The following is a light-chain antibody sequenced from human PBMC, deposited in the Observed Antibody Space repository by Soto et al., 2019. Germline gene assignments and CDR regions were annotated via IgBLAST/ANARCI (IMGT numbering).Light chain of an antibody. J-gene: IGKJ1*01. V-gene: IGKV1-5*01. Sequence: DIQMSQSHYTMYACVGDIVTLSCRASHIIASWLAWYQQKPGKAPKLLIYDASSLESGVPSRFSGSGSGTEFTLTISSLQPDDFATYYCQHYNCYSEAFGQGTKVDI. CDR1: HIIASW. CDR2: DAS. CDR3: QHYNCYSEA.